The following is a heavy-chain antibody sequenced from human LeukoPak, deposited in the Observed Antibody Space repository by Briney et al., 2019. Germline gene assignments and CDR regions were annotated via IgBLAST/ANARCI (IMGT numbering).Heavy chain of an antibody. J-gene: IGHJ6*03. V-gene: IGHV1-46*01. CDR3: ARGIGSSWYGVWYYYYYMDV. D-gene: IGHD6-13*01. CDR1: GYTFTSYY. Sequence: ASVKVSCKASGYTFTSYYMHWVRQAPGQGLEWMGIINPSGGSTSYAQKFQGRVTMTRDMSTSTVYMELSSLRSEDTAVYYCARGIGSSWYGVWYYYYYMDVWGKGTTVTISS. CDR2: INPSGGST.